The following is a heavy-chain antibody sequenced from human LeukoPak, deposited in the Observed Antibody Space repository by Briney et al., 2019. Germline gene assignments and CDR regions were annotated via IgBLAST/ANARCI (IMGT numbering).Heavy chain of an antibody. CDR2: MSPNSANT. CDR1: GYTFTSYD. CDR3: ARGRGKLELYYFDY. Sequence: GASVKVSCKASGYTFTSYDINWVRQATGQGLEWMGWMSPNSANTGYAQKLQGRVTITRNTSISTAYMELSSLRSEDTAVYYCARGRGKLELYYFDYWGQGTLVTVSS. D-gene: IGHD1-7*01. V-gene: IGHV1-8*03. J-gene: IGHJ4*02.